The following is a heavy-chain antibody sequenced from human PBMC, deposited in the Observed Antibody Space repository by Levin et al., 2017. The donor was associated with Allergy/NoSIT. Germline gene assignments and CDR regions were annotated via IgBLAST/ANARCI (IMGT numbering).Heavy chain of an antibody. J-gene: IGHJ6*02. CDR2: ISYDGSNK. V-gene: IGHV3-30*18. CDR1: GFTFSSYG. CDR3: AKDAHYGMDV. Sequence: GESLKISCAASGFTFSSYGMHWVRQAPGKGLEWVAVISYDGSNKYYADSVKGRFTISRDNSKNTLYLQMNSLRAEDTAVYYCAKDAHYGMDVWGQGTTVTVSS.